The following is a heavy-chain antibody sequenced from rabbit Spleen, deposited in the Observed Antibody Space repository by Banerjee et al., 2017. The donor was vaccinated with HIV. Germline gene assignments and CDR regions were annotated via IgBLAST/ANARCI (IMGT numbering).Heavy chain of an antibody. CDR2: IVGSSSGFT. CDR3: AIDLVGDADYVPYYFNL. V-gene: IGHV1S45*01. D-gene: IGHD2-1*01. J-gene: IGHJ4*01. CDR1: GFDFSSSDY. Sequence: QAQLVESGGGLVNPEGSLKLSCNASGFDFSSSDYIFCVRPAPGVGLEGISCIVGSSSGFTYSASWAKGRFPCSKSSSTTVTLQMPSLTVADTATYFCAIDLVGDADYVPYYFNLWGQGTLVTVS.